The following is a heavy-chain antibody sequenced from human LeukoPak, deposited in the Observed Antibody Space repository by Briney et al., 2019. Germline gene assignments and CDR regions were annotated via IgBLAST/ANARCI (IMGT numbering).Heavy chain of an antibody. D-gene: IGHD3-22*01. CDR3: ARVSVQYSSGFFDY. Sequence: ASVKVSCKASGYTFTGYYIHWVRQAPGQGLEWMGWVNPNTGGTNYPQKFRGRVTMTRDTSISTVNMELSRLRSDDTAVYYCARVSVQYSSGFFDYWGQGTLVTVSS. CDR1: GYTFTGYY. V-gene: IGHV1-2*02. J-gene: IGHJ4*02. CDR2: VNPNTGGT.